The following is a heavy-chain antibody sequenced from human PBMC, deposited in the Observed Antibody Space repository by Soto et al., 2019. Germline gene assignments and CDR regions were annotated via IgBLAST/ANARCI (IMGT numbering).Heavy chain of an antibody. CDR2: IYFSGGT. CDR1: GVSVASSNYY. CDR3: ARSSSGSYYRFDN. Sequence: QVQLQESGPGLVRPSQTLSLSCTVSGVSVASSNYYWNWIRQHPGKGLEWIGYIYFSGGTHFNPAXGXRXXISADTSKSQFSLNLNSVTAADTAVYYCARSSSGSYYRFDNWGQGTLVTVSS. V-gene: IGHV4-31*03. J-gene: IGHJ4*02. D-gene: IGHD1-26*01.